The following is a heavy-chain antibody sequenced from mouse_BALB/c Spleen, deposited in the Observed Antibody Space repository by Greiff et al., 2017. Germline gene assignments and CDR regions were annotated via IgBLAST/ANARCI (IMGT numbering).Heavy chain of an antibody. D-gene: IGHD3-3*01. J-gene: IGHJ4*01. V-gene: IGHV5-17*02. CDR2: ISSGSSTI. CDR1: GFTFSSFG. Sequence: DVKLVESGGGLVQPGGSRKLSCAASGFTFSSFGMHWVRQAPEKGLEWVAYISSGSSTIYYADTVKGRFTISRDNPKNTLFLQMTSLRSEDTAMYYCARGDWYYAMDYWGQGTSVTVSS. CDR3: ARGDWYYAMDY.